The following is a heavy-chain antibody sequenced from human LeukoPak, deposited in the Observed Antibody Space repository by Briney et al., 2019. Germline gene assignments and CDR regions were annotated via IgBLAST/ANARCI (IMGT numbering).Heavy chain of an antibody. V-gene: IGHV1-2*06. CDR2: INPNSGGT. CDR3: ARDPYYYDSSGYLPI. D-gene: IGHD3-22*01. Sequence: ASVNVSCTASGYTFTGYYMHWVRQAPGQGLEWMGRINPNSGGTNYAQKFQGRVTMTRDTSINTAYMELSRLRSDDTAVYYCARDPYYYDSSGYLPIWGQGTMVTVSS. J-gene: IGHJ3*02. CDR1: GYTFTGYY.